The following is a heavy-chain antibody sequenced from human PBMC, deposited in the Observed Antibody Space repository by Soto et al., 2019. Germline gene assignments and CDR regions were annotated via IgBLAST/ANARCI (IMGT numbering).Heavy chain of an antibody. Sequence: EVQLVESGGDLVQPGGSLRLSCAVSGFTFSDHYVDWVRQAPGKGLEWVGRSRNKANSYTTEYAASVNGRFTISRDDSKNSLYLQMNSLITEDTAVYYCARVGLVGGNINLFDYWGQGTLVTVSS. CDR3: ARVGLVGGNINLFDY. V-gene: IGHV3-72*01. CDR2: SRNKANSYTT. J-gene: IGHJ4*02. D-gene: IGHD3-10*01. CDR1: GFTFSDHY.